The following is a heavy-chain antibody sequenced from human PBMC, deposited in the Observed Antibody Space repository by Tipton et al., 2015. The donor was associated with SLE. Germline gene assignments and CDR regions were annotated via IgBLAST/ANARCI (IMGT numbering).Heavy chain of an antibody. J-gene: IGHJ2*01. CDR3: ARDGVGSTSLYLDL. D-gene: IGHD3-3*01. V-gene: IGHV3-23*01. CDR2: IRGSGGST. CDR1: GFTFSTYW. Sequence: SLRLSCAASGFTFSTYWMTWVRQARGKGLEWVSSIRGSGGSTYHADSVKGRFTISRDNSNDTLYLQMNSLRAEDTAEYYCARDGVGSTSLYLDLWGRGTLVTVSS.